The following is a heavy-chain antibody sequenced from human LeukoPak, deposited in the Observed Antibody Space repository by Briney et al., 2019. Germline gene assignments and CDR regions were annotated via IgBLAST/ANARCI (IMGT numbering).Heavy chain of an antibody. CDR1: GYTLTELS. D-gene: IGHD1-14*01. J-gene: IGHJ4*02. CDR3: ATASPRTYYFDY. CDR2: FDPEDGET. V-gene: IGHV1-24*01. Sequence: DSVKVSCKVSGYTLTELSMHWVRQAPGKGLEWMGGFDPEDGETIYAQKFRGRVTMTEDTSTDTAYMELSSLRSEDTAVYYCATASPRTYYFDYWGQGTLVTVSS.